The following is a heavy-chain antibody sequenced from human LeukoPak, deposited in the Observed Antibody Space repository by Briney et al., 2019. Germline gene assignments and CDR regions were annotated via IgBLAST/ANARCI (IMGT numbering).Heavy chain of an antibody. CDR2: IYYSGST. V-gene: IGHV4-59*01. CDR3: ARAQITFGGVPAGWFDP. D-gene: IGHD3-16*01. J-gene: IGHJ5*02. CDR1: GGSISSYY. Sequence: SETLSLTCTVSGGSISSYYWSWIRQPPGKGLEWIGYIYYSGSTNYNPSLKSRVTISVDTSKNQFSLKLSSVTAADTAVYYCARAQITFGGVPAGWFDPWGQGTLVTVSS.